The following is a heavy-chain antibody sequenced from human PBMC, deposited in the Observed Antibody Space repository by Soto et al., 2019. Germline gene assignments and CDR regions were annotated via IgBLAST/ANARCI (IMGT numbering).Heavy chain of an antibody. D-gene: IGHD2-2*01. CDR1: GLTFSSYE. V-gene: IGHV3-48*03. Sequence: GGSLRLSCAASGLTFSSYEMHWVRQAPGKGLEWVSYISKSSSSIDYTDSVKGRFTISRDNAKNSLYLQMNSLRAEDTALYYCAKGHRSGGYCSSTSCYSAPIDYWGQGTLVTVSS. CDR3: AKGHRSGGYCSSTSCYSAPIDY. CDR2: ISKSSSSI. J-gene: IGHJ4*02.